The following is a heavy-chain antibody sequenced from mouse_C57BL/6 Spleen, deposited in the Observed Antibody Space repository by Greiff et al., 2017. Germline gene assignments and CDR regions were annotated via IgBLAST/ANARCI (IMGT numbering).Heavy chain of an antibody. V-gene: IGHV1-80*01. J-gene: IGHJ2*01. Sequence: QVQLKQSGAELVKPGASVKISCKASGYAFSSYWMNWVKQRPGKGLEWIGQIYPGDGDTNYNGKFKGKATLTADKSSSTAYMQLSSLTSEDSAVYFCARSDYYGSRYLFDYWGQGTTLTVSS. CDR2: IYPGDGDT. CDR1: GYAFSSYW. D-gene: IGHD1-1*01. CDR3: ARSDYYGSRYLFDY.